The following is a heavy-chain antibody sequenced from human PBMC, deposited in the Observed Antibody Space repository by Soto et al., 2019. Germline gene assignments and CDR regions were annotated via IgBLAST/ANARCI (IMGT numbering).Heavy chain of an antibody. D-gene: IGHD1-26*01. CDR2: INHSGST. J-gene: IGHJ4*02. V-gene: IGHV4-34*01. CDR1: GGSFSGYY. Sequence: LSLTCAVYGGSFSGYYWSWIRQPPGKGLEWIGEINHSGSTNYNPSLKSRVTISVDTSKDQFSLKLSSVTAADTAVYYCARGFSGSYDYWGQGTLVTVSS. CDR3: ARGFSGSYDY.